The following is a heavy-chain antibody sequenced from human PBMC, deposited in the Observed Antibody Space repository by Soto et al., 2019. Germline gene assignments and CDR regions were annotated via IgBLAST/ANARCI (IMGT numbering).Heavy chain of an antibody. CDR1: GYSFTSYW. D-gene: IGHD2-15*01. V-gene: IGHV5-51*01. CDR2: IYPGDSDT. J-gene: IGHJ6*03. Sequence: GETLKISCQGSGYSFTSYWIGWVRQMPGKGLEWMGIIYPGDSDTRYSPSFQGQVTISADKSISTAYLQWSSLKASDTAMYYCARHVVVVAATSRYFYMDVWGKGTTVTVSS. CDR3: ARHVVVVAATSRYFYMDV.